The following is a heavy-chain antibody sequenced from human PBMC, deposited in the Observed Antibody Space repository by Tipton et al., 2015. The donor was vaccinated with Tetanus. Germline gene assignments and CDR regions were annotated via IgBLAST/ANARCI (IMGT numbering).Heavy chain of an antibody. CDR2: IYYTAHN. Sequence: TLSLTCTVSGGSFNAGGYLWTWVRQQPGKGLEWIGNIYYTAHNSYNPSLDSRVSISVDTSKNQCSLRLTSVTAADTAVYFCARANYDNSKKGPFDSWGQGTLVIVSS. V-gene: IGHV4-31*03. CDR3: ARANYDNSKKGPFDS. D-gene: IGHD3-9*01. CDR1: GGSFNAGGYL. J-gene: IGHJ4*02.